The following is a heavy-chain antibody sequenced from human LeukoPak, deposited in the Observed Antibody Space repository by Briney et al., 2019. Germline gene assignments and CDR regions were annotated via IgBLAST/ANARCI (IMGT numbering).Heavy chain of an antibody. V-gene: IGHV3-11*01. D-gene: IGHD1-14*01. Sequence: GGSLRLSCVASGFTFTDYYMSWFRQAPGKGLERVSYISYSASTTEYADSVKGRFTISRDNAKNSLYLQMDSLRAEDTAVYYCARGHYHSIYWGQGTLVTVSS. J-gene: IGHJ4*02. CDR2: ISYSASTT. CDR3: ARGHYHSIY. CDR1: GFTFTDYY.